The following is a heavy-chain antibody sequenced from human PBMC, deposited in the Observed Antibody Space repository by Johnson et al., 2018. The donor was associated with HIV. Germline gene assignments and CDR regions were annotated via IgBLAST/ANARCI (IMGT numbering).Heavy chain of an antibody. V-gene: IGHV3-33*06. J-gene: IGHJ3*02. CDR2: IWYDGSNK. D-gene: IGHD6-13*01. CDR3: AKDRAIDSSLAVVAFDS. Sequence: VQLVESGGGVVQPGRSLRLSCAGSGFSLSNYGMHWVRQAPGKGLEWVAVIWYDGSNKYYADSVKGRFTISRDNSKNTLYLQMNSLRAADTAVYYCAKDRAIDSSLAVVAFDSWGQGTMVTVSS. CDR1: GFSLSNYG.